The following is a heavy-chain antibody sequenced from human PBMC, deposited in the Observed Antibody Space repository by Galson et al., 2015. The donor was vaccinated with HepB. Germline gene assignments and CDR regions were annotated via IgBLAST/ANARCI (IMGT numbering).Heavy chain of an antibody. V-gene: IGHV1-18*04. CDR1: GYTFTSYG. J-gene: IGHJ3*02. CDR3: ARGETVAGDDAFDI. CDR2: ISAYNGNT. D-gene: IGHD6-19*01. Sequence: SVKVSCKASGYTFTSYGISWVRQAPGQGLEWMGWISAYNGNTNYAPKLQGRVTMTTDTSTSTAYMELRSLRSDDTAVYYCARGETVAGDDAFDIWGQGTMVTVSS.